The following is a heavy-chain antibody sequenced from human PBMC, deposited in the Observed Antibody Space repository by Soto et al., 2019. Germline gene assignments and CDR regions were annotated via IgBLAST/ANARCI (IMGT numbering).Heavy chain of an antibody. CDR3: ARAPPGGEQPPPSFWFDP. Sequence: ASVKVSCKASGYTFHNYGVNWVRQAPGQGLEWMGWINPNSGGTNYAQKFQGWVTMTRDTSISTAYMELSRLRSDDTAVYYCARAPPGGEQPPPSFWFDPWGQGTLVTVSS. CDR2: INPNSGGT. V-gene: IGHV1-2*04. D-gene: IGHD3-16*01. CDR1: GYTFHNYG. J-gene: IGHJ5*02.